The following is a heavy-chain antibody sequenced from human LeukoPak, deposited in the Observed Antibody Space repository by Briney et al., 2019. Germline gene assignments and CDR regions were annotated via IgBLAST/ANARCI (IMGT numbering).Heavy chain of an antibody. J-gene: IGHJ5*02. Sequence: PGGSLRLSCAASGFTFSNYEMNWVRQAPGKGLEWVSYISDSGTTIYYADSVKGRFTISRDNSKNTLYLQMNSLRAEDTAVYYCAKVGEVDYGDYRFWFDPWGQGTLVTVSS. CDR1: GFTFSNYE. V-gene: IGHV3-48*03. D-gene: IGHD4-17*01. CDR3: AKVGEVDYGDYRFWFDP. CDR2: ISDSGTTI.